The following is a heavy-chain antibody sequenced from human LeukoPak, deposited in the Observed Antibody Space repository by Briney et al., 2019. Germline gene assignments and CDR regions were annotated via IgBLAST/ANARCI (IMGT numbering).Heavy chain of an antibody. Sequence: PGRSLRLSCAASRFTFRNYAFHWVRQAPGKGLEWVAVRSYDGSNKYHADSVKGRFTISRDNSKNTLYLQMNSLRLEDTAVYYCARDKYGYNTPIDYWGQGTLVTVSS. CDR3: ARDKYGYNTPIDY. D-gene: IGHD5-24*01. J-gene: IGHJ4*02. CDR1: RFTFRNYA. V-gene: IGHV3-30-3*01. CDR2: RSYDGSNK.